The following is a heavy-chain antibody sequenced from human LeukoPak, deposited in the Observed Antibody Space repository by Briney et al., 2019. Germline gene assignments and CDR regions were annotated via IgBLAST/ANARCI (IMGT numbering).Heavy chain of an antibody. CDR3: ASDSYAYDYGDYVSSVGGY. J-gene: IGHJ4*02. CDR1: GYTFTNYG. V-gene: IGHV1-18*01. Sequence: ASVKVSCKASGYTFTNYGIIWVRQAPGQGLQWMGWFSTYTGNSNSAQQLQGRVTLTTDTSTSTAYLELRSLRSDDTAVYYCASDSYAYDYGDYVSSVGGYWGQGTLVTVSS. D-gene: IGHD4-17*01. CDR2: FSTYTGNS.